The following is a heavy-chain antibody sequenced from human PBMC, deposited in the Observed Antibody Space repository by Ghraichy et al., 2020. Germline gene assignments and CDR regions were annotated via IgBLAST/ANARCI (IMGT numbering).Heavy chain of an antibody. CDR2: ISSSSTYI. J-gene: IGHJ3*02. D-gene: IGHD3-22*01. CDR1: GFTFSSYS. CDR3: ARAKPYFYDSSGYSDAFDI. V-gene: IGHV3-21*01. Sequence: GESLNISCAASGFTFSSYSMNWVRQAPGKGLEWVSSISSSSTYIYYADSVKGRFTISRDNAKNSLYLQMNSLRAEDTAVYFCARAKPYFYDSSGYSDAFDIWCQGTMVPVSS.